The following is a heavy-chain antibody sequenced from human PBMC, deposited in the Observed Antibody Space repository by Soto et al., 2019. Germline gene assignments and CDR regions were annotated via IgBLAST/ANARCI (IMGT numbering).Heavy chain of an antibody. V-gene: IGHV5-10-1*01. CDR1: GYXFTTKL. Sequence: EXLKIACPYSGYXFTTKLIIWVRQMSGNGLEWVGRVAPRYSYTDYNPYFRGHVIISVHRSVSTVYLELSSLKASDSATYYCVRHSPNTVAARGPFYPWGQGTPCTVS. CDR2: VAPRYSYT. J-gene: IGHJ5*02. CDR3: VRHSPNTVAARGPFYP. D-gene: IGHD6-6*01.